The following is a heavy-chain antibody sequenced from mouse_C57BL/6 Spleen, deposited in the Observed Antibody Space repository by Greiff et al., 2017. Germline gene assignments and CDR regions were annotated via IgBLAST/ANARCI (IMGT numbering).Heavy chain of an antibody. V-gene: IGHV1-19*01. Sequence: EVKLVESGPVLVKPGASVKMSCKASGYTFTDYYMNWVKQSHGKSLEWIGVINPYNGGTSYNQKFKGKATLTVDKSSSTAYMALNSLTSEDSAVYYGARELGSSYYFDYWGQGTTLTVSS. CDR2: INPYNGGT. J-gene: IGHJ2*01. CDR1: GYTFTDYY. CDR3: ARELGSSYYFDY. D-gene: IGHD1-1*01.